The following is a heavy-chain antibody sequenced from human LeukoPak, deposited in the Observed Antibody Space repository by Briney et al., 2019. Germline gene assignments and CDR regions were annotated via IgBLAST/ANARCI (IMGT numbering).Heavy chain of an antibody. V-gene: IGHV1-46*01. CDR2: INPTSGST. J-gene: IGHJ4*02. Sequence: GASVKVSCKASGYNFTSSFIHWVRQAPGQGLEWMGIINPTSGSTSSAQKFQGRVTMNRGTSTSTVYMELSSLKSEDTAVYFCARAVRGFSSHFSGSLPQRRKHSLLFDYWGQGTLVTVSS. D-gene: IGHD3-10*01. CDR1: GYNFTSSF. CDR3: ARAVRGFSSHFSGSLPQRRKHSLLFDY.